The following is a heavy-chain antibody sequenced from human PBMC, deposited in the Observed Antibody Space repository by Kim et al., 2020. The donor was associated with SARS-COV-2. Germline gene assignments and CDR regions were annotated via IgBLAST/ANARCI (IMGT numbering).Heavy chain of an antibody. CDR3: ARDTPGQKAYDI. J-gene: IGHJ3*02. Sequence: DYAGAVKRRITLDADPSKNQFSLQLNAVSPEDTAVYYCARDTPGQKAYDIWGQGTMVTVSS. V-gene: IGHV6-1*01.